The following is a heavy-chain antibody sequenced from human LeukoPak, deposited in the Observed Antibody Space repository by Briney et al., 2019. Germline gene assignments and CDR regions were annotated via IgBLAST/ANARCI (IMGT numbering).Heavy chain of an antibody. CDR2: IKQDGSEK. Sequence: GGSLRLSCAASGFTFSSYWMSWVRQAPGKGLEWVANIKQDGSEKYYVDSVKGRFTISRGNAKNSLYLQMNSLRAEDTAVYYCAREALNQVVITFYFDYWGQGTLVTVSS. J-gene: IGHJ4*02. V-gene: IGHV3-7*03. CDR3: AREALNQVVITFYFDY. CDR1: GFTFSSYW. D-gene: IGHD3-22*01.